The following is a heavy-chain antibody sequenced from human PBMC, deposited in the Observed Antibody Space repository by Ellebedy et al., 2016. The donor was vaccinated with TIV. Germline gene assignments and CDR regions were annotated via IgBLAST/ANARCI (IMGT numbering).Heavy chain of an antibody. J-gene: IGHJ3*02. CDR1: GFTFSSYA. V-gene: IGHV3-30*14. CDR2: ISYDGSNK. D-gene: IGHD3-10*01. CDR3: AREQTDGGAFDI. Sequence: GESLKISXAASGFTFSSYAMHWVRQAPGKGLEWVAVISYDGSNKYYADSVKGRFTISRDNSKNTLYLQMNSLRAEDTAVYYCAREQTDGGAFDIWGQGTMVTVSS.